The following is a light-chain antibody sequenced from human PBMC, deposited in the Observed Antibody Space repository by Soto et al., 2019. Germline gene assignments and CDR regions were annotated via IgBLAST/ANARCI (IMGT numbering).Light chain of an antibody. J-gene: IGKJ5*01. V-gene: IGKV3-20*01. CDR3: QQLNSYLIT. CDR2: GAS. Sequence: EIVLTQSPGTLSLSPGERATLSCRASQSVSSSYLAWYQQKPGQAPRLLIYGASSRATGIPDRFSGSGSGTDFTLTISRLEPEDFAVYYCQQLNSYLITFGQGTRLEIK. CDR1: QSVSSSY.